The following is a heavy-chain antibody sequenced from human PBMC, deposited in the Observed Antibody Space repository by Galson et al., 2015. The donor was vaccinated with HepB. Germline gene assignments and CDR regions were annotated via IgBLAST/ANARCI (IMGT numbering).Heavy chain of an antibody. Sequence: SVKVSCKASGDTFNTYTITWVRQAPGQGLEWMGRIIPILGLPRYDQKFHGRLTIIADKSTRTAYMALSSLTSEDTAVYYCAREVGRYYGSGSPGYFDYWGQGTLVSVSS. CDR2: IIPILGLP. CDR3: AREVGRYYGSGSPGYFDY. J-gene: IGHJ4*02. CDR1: GDTFNTYT. V-gene: IGHV1-69*04. D-gene: IGHD3-10*01.